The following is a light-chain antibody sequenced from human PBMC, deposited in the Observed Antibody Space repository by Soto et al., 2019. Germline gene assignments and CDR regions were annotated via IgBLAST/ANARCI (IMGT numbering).Light chain of an antibody. CDR1: SSDVGGYNY. CDR3: SSYTSSSTLGV. Sequence: QSVLTQPASVSGSPGQSITISCTGTSSDVGGYNYVSWYQQHPGKAPKLMIYDVSNRPSGVSNRFSGSKSGNTASLTISGLQAEDEADYYCSSYTSSSTLGVFGGGTKLTGL. V-gene: IGLV2-14*01. J-gene: IGLJ2*01. CDR2: DVS.